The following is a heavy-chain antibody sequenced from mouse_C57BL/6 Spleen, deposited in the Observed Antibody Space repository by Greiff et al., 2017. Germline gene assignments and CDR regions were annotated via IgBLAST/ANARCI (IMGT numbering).Heavy chain of an antibody. V-gene: IGHV1-4*01. J-gene: IGHJ4*01. CDR3: ANYYGSSTTYAMDY. D-gene: IGHD1-1*01. CDR1: GYTFTSYT. CDR2: INPSSGYT. Sequence: VQRVESGAELARPGASVKMSCKASGYTFTSYTMHWVKQRPGQGLEWIGYINPSSGYTKYNQKFKDKATLTADKSSSTAYMQLSSLTSEDSAVYYCANYYGSSTTYAMDYWGQGTSVTVSS.